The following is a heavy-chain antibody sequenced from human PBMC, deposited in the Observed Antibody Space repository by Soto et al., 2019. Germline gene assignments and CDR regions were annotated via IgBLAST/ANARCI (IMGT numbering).Heavy chain of an antibody. CDR1: GYTFTGYY. D-gene: IGHD3-3*01. J-gene: IGHJ4*02. CDR2: INPDSSCT. V-gene: IGHV1-2*02. CDR3: ARLAFGYDFSGPLEANDH. Sequence: QVQLVQSGAEVKKPGASVKVSCKASGYTFTGYYMHWVRQAPGQGLEWMGWINPDSSCTNYAQKLPGRATMISDEPNSTASMELSRLRSDDTAVYYCARLAFGYDFSGPLEANDHSGQGTLVTVSS.